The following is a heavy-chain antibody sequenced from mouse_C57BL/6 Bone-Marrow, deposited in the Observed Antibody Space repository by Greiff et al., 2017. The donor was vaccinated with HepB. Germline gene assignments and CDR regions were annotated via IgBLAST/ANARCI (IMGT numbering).Heavy chain of an antibody. CDR1: GFTFSSYG. CDR3: ARRSGGYLAY. Sequence: LGESGGGLVKRGVSGKLSCAASGFTFSSYGMSWVRRLPDNRLEWVASISSGGSYNYYPDSVKGRFTISRDKAKNTLYLQMSSLKSEDTAMYYCARRSGGYLAYWGQGTLVTVSA. J-gene: IGHJ3*01. CDR2: ISSGGSYN. D-gene: IGHD2-2*01. V-gene: IGHV5-6*03.